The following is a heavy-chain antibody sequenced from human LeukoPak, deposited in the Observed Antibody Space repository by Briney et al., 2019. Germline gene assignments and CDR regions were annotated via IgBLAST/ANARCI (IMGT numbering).Heavy chain of an antibody. CDR3: ARDGSQWTNDPRLDH. CDR1: GYPFTGCY. J-gene: IGHJ4*02. Sequence: ASVKVSCKASGYPFTGCYIHWVRQAPGQGLEWMGIINPRGGSTRYAQKFQGRVTMTRDTSTTTVYMDLNSLRSEDTAVYYCARDGSQWTNDPRLDHWGQGTLVTVSS. D-gene: IGHD6-19*01. CDR2: INPRGGST. V-gene: IGHV1-46*01.